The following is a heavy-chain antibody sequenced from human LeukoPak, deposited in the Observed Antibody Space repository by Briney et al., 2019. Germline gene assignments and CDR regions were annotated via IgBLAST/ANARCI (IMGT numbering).Heavy chain of an antibody. CDR1: GGSISSSSAY. V-gene: IGHV4-39*01. Sequence: SETLSLTCTVSGGSISSSSAYWGWIRQPPGKGLEWIGSIYYSKNTYYNPSLKSRVTISADTSKNQFSLTLGSVSATDTAVYYCVSPRGFSYGYFDYWGQGTLVTVAS. CDR2: IYYSKNT. D-gene: IGHD5-18*01. CDR3: VSPRGFSYGYFDY. J-gene: IGHJ4*02.